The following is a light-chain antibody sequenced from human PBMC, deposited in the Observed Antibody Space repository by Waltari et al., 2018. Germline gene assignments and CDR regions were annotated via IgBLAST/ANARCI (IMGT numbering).Light chain of an antibody. CDR3: QQTYFTVET. V-gene: IGKV1-39*01. Sequence: DIQMTQSPSSLPASVGDRVTIPCRASQSISAYLNWYQQKPGKAPNLLIYATSSLQSGVPSRFSGSGSGTDFTLTISSLQPEDFAAYFCQQTYFTVETFGPGTKVDIK. J-gene: IGKJ3*01. CDR2: ATS. CDR1: QSISAY.